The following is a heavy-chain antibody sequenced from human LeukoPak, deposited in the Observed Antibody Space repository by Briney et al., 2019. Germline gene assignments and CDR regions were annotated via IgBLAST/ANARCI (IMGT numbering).Heavy chain of an antibody. D-gene: IGHD4-17*01. CDR2: ISYDGSNK. V-gene: IGHV3-30*04. CDR3: ARDNIANGDLEYLDH. CDR1: RFTFSSYA. J-gene: IGHJ4*02. Sequence: GGSLRLSCAASRFTFSSYAMHWVRQAPGKGLEWVAVISYDGSNKYYADSVKGRFTISRDNAKNSLYLQMNSLRAEDTAVYYCARDNIANGDLEYLDHWGQGTLVTVSS.